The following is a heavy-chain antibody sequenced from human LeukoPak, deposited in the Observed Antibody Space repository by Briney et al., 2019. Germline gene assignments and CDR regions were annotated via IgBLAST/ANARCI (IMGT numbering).Heavy chain of an antibody. Sequence: GGSLRLSCAVSGFTFSNAWMSWVRQPPGQGLEWVGRIKSKTDGGTTDYAAPVKGRFAISRDDSKNTLYLQMNSLKPEDTAVYYCTTDPEWELLRVDYWGQGTLVTVSS. CDR1: GFTFSNAW. D-gene: IGHD1-26*01. J-gene: IGHJ4*02. CDR2: IKSKTDGGTT. V-gene: IGHV3-15*01. CDR3: TTDPEWELLRVDY.